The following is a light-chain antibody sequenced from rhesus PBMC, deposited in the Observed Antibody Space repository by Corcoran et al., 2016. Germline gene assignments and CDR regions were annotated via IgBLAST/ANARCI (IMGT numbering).Light chain of an antibody. Sequence: QVILTQSPATLSLSPGERATLSCRASQNVNNYLAWYQQKPGQAPRLLIYGASSRATGVPDRLSGGGSGTDFTLTISSLEPEDVGVYYCYQHNREWTFGQGTKVEIK. J-gene: IGKJ1*01. CDR3: YQHNREWT. CDR1: QNVNNY. CDR2: GAS. V-gene: IGKV3-10*01.